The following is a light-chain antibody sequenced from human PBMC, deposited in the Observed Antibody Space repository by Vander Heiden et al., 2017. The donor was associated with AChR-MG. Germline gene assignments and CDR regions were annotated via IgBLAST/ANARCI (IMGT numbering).Light chain of an antibody. V-gene: IGLV2-14*03. CDR1: SSDLGRYNY. J-gene: IGLJ1*01. CDR3: SAFTTSSTYV. CDR2: DVS. Sequence: QSALTQPASVSGSPGQSITISCTGTSSDLGRYNYVSWYQKHPGKSPKLMIYDVSNRPSGISNRFAGSKAGNTASLTISGLQAEDEATYYCSAFTTSSTYVFGTGTEVTVL.